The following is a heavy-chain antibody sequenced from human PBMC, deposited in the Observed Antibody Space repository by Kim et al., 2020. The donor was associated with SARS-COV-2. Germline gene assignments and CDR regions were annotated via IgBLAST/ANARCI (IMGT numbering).Heavy chain of an antibody. J-gene: IGHJ4*02. D-gene: IGHD2-2*01. CDR1: GFTFSSYG. Sequence: GGSLRLSCAASGFTFSSYGMSWVRQAPGKGLEWVSAISGSGGSTSYANSVKGRFTISRDNSKNTLYLQMNSLRADDTALYYCAKVYCTSTSCQYFDYWGQGTLVTVSS. CDR3: AKVYCTSTSCQYFDY. CDR2: ISGSGGST. V-gene: IGHV3-23*01.